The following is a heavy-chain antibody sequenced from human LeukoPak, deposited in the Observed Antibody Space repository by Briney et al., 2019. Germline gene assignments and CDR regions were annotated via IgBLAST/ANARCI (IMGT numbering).Heavy chain of an antibody. Sequence: SETLSLTCTVSGGSISSYYWSWIRQPPGKGLEWIGYIYYSGSTNYNPSLKSRVTISVDTSKNQFSLKLSSVTAADTAVYYCAGDFWSGYYFRDWGQGTLVTVFS. CDR2: IYYSGST. CDR1: GGSISSYY. V-gene: IGHV4-59*01. D-gene: IGHD3-3*01. CDR3: AGDFWSGYYFRD. J-gene: IGHJ4*02.